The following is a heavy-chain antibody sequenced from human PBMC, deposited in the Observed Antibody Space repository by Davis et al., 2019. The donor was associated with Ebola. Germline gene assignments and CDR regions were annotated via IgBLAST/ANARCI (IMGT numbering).Heavy chain of an antibody. CDR3: AIDPNWQFGY. V-gene: IGHV1-46*01. CDR1: GYTFTGYY. D-gene: IGHD1-1*01. Sequence: ASVKVSCKASGYTFTGYYMHWVRQAPGQGLEWMGIINPSGGSTSYAQKFQGRVTMTRDTSTTTVYMEVRSLRSEDTALYYCAIDPNWQFGYWGQGTLVTVSS. J-gene: IGHJ4*02. CDR2: INPSGGST.